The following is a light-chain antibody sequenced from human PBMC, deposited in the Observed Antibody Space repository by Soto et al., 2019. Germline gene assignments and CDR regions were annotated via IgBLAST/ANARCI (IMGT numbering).Light chain of an antibody. CDR1: QSVGNF. J-gene: IGKJ3*01. Sequence: ETVLTQSPGTPSLSPGERATLSCRASQSVGNFLAWYQQKPGQAPRLLIYDATQRATGIPARFSGSGSGTDFTLTISSLEPEDFAVYYCQQRSNWPFIFTFGPGTKVDFK. V-gene: IGKV3-11*01. CDR3: QQRSNWPFIFT. CDR2: DAT.